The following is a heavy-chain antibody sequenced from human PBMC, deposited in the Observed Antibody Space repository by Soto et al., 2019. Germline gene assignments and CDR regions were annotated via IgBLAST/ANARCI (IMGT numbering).Heavy chain of an antibody. J-gene: IGHJ4*02. D-gene: IGHD6-13*01. V-gene: IGHV3-30*18. CDR1: GFTFRNYG. CDR2: ISHDGSDK. CDR3: AKENQHLVHDY. Sequence: QVQLVESGGGMVRPGRSLRLTCAASGFTFRNYGMHWVRQAPGKGLEWVAVISHDGSDKYYADSMKGRFIISRDNSENTLFLNMISLKPEDTAVYYCAKENQHLVHDYWGQGTLVTVSS.